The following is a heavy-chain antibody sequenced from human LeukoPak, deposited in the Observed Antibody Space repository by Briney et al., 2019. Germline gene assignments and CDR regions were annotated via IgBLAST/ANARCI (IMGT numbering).Heavy chain of an antibody. Sequence: GGSLRLSCAASGFVVGTRYMAWFRQAPGRGLEWLSIIYAAGGSSSADSVKGRFTISTDKSTNTVFLQMDNVRVEDTAVYYCARGQWDLLRNYFDVWGQGTLVAVSS. D-gene: IGHD1-26*01. V-gene: IGHV3-66*01. J-gene: IGHJ4*02. CDR1: GFVVGTRY. CDR3: ARGQWDLLRNYFDV. CDR2: IYAAGGS.